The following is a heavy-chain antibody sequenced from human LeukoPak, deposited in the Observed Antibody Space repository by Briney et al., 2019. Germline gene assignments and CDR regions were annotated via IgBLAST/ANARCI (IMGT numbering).Heavy chain of an antibody. J-gene: IGHJ6*04. CDR2: ISSSGSTI. D-gene: IGHD3-10*02. CDR3: AELGITMIGGV. CDR1: GFTFSSYA. Sequence: GGSLRLSCAASGFTFSSYAMNWVRQAPGKGLEWVSYISSSGSTIYYAGSVKGRFTISRDNAKNSLYLQMNSLRAEDTAVYYCAELGITMIGGVWGKGTTVTISS. V-gene: IGHV3-48*03.